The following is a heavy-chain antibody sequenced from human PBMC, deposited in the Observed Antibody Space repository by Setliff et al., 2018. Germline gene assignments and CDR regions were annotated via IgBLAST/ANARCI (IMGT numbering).Heavy chain of an antibody. V-gene: IGHV4-30-2*01. CDR2: IYHGGTT. Sequence: TLSLTCAVSGASISSSAYSWNWIRQPPGKGLEWIVYIYHGGTTYYNPSLKSRVTISVDTSKNQVSLNLTSVTAADTAMYYCATGEGGSDDAFGIWGQGTMVT. J-gene: IGHJ3*02. D-gene: IGHD7-27*01. CDR3: ATGEGGSDDAFGI. CDR1: GASISSSAYS.